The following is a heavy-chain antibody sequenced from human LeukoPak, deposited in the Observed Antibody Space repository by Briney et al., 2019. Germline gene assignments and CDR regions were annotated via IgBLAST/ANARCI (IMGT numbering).Heavy chain of an antibody. J-gene: IGHJ4*02. CDR2: ISSSSSYI. CDR3: ARDGYCSSTSCPTFVY. D-gene: IGHD2-2*01. Sequence: PGGSVRLSCAASRFTFSSYSMDWVRQAPGKGLEWVSSISSSSSYIYYADSVKGRFTISRDNAKNSLYLQMNSLRAEDTAVYYWARDGYCSSTSCPTFVYWGQGNLVTVSS. CDR1: RFTFSSYS. V-gene: IGHV3-21*01.